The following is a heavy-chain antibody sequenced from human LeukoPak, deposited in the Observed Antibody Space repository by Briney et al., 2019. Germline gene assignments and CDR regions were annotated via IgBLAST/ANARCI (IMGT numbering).Heavy chain of an antibody. CDR2: ISGRGGST. D-gene: IGHD5-12*01. V-gene: IGHV3-23*01. CDR3: ARGPSGYHNT. CDR1: GFTFSSYA. Sequence: GGSLRLSCAASGFTFSSYAMSWVRQAPGKGLEWVSSISGRGGSTYYADSVKGRFTISRDNSKNTLYLQMNSLRAEDTAVYYCARGPSGYHNTGGQGTLVTVSS. J-gene: IGHJ4*02.